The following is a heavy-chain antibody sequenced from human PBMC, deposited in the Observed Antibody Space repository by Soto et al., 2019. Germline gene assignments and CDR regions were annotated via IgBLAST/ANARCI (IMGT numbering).Heavy chain of an antibody. V-gene: IGHV1-69*11. CDR3: ARWPQPRYTADPYAVDV. J-gene: IGHJ6*02. D-gene: IGHD3-16*02. Sequence: QVHLVQSGTEVKKPGSSVKVSCKASGGTFSSSGFSWVRQAPGQGLEWMGMIVPSLDTTNYAKKFQARVTITAAEVTSTAYMELRSLRSEDTAVYYCARWPQPRYTADPYAVDVWGQGTRVIGSS. CDR1: GGTFSSSG. CDR2: IVPSLDTT.